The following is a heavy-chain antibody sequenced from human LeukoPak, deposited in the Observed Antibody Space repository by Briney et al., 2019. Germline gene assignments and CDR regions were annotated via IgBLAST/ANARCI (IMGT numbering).Heavy chain of an antibody. V-gene: IGHV4-34*01. Sequence: SETLSLTCAVYGGSFSGYYWSWIRQPPGKGLEWIGEINHSGSTNYNPSLKSRVTISVDTSENQFSLKLSSVTAADTAVYYCARGSSRGQPLRYWGQGTLGTVSS. CDR2: INHSGST. CDR1: GGSFSGYY. J-gene: IGHJ4*02. CDR3: ARGSSRGQPLRY. D-gene: IGHD3-10*01.